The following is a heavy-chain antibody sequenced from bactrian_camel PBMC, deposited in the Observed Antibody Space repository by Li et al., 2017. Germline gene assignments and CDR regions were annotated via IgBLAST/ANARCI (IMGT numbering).Heavy chain of an antibody. V-gene: IGHV3-1*01. J-gene: IGHJ4*01. CDR2: ISWGGDRA. CDR3: AKGAPWQNHFDY. D-gene: IGHD7*01. Sequence: VQLVESGGGLVQPGESLRVSCAASGLAFDDYAMGWVRQAPGKGLEWVSSISWGGDRAAYADSVKGHFTISRDNAKNTLFLQMNGLKPEDTAVHYCAKGAPWQNHFDYWGQGTQVTVS. CDR1: GLAFDDYA.